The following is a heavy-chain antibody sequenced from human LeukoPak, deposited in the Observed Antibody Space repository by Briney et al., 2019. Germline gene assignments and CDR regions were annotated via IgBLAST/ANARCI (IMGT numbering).Heavy chain of an antibody. V-gene: IGHV3-21*01. CDR2: ISSSSSYI. J-gene: IGHJ4*02. CDR3: ASLNRADCSSTSCHTHY. D-gene: IGHD2-2*01. Sequence: GGSLRLSCAASGFTFSNYSMNWVRQAPGKGLEWVSSISSSSSYIYYADSVKGRFTISRDNAKNSLYLQMDSLRAEDTALYYCASLNRADCSSTSCHTHYWGQGTLVTVSS. CDR1: GFTFSNYS.